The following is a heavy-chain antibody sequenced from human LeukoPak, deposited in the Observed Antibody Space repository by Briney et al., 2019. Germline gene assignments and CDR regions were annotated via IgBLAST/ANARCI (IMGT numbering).Heavy chain of an antibody. CDR3: VRDHHYYGSGKYDNPRGYYYYYMDG. D-gene: IGHD3-10*01. Sequence: ASVKVSCKASGYTFTSYDINWVRQATGQGLEWMGWISVYNGNTNYAQKLQGRVTMTTDTSTSTAYMELRSLRSDDTAVYYCVRDHHYYGSGKYDNPRGYYYYYMDGWGKGTTVTISS. CDR1: GYTFTSYD. V-gene: IGHV1-18*01. J-gene: IGHJ6*03. CDR2: ISVYNGNT.